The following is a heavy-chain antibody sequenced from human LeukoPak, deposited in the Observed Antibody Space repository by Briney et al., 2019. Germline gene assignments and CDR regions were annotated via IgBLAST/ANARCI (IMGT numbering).Heavy chain of an antibody. CDR3: ARSDGYGLVDI. J-gene: IGHJ3*02. CDR2: IYSSGST. Sequence: SETLSLTCTVSGGSISSYYWSWIRQPPGKTLEWIGSIYSSGSTYYNSSLQSRVIIIIDTPKNHFSLTLSSVTAADTAVYYCARSDGYGLVDIWGQGTMVTVSS. D-gene: IGHD3-10*01. CDR1: GGSISSYY. V-gene: IGHV4-4*09.